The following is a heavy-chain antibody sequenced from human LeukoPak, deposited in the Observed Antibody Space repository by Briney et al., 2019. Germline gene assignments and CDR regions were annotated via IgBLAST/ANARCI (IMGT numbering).Heavy chain of an antibody. V-gene: IGHV4-59*01. CDR2: IYYSGTT. CDR1: GGSISSYY. Sequence: SETLSLTCTVSGGSISSYYWNWIRQPTGKGVEWIGHIYYSGTTNYNPSLKSRVSISLDTSMNQFSLKLTSVTAADTALYYCARDRYMDVWGKGTTVTVS. CDR3: ARDRYMDV. J-gene: IGHJ6*03.